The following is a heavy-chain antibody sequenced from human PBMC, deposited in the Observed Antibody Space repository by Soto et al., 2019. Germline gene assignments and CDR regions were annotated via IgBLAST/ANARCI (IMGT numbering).Heavy chain of an antibody. CDR2: MNPNSGNT. V-gene: IGHV1-8*01. CDR3: ARGVVVPAAFYYYYYGMDV. J-gene: IGHJ6*04. D-gene: IGHD2-2*01. CDR1: GYTFTSYD. Sequence: ASVKVSCKVSGYTFTSYDINWVRQATGQGLEWMGWMNPNSGNTGYAQKFQGRVTMTRNTSISTAYMELSSLRSEDTAVYYCARGVVVPAAFYYYYYGMDVWGKGTTVTVSS.